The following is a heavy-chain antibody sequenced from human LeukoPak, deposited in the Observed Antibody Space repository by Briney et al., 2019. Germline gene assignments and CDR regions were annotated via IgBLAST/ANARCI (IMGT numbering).Heavy chain of an antibody. Sequence: SETLSLTCTVSGGSNSSYYWSWIRQPPGKGLEWIGYIYYSGSTNYNPSLKSRVTISVDTSKNQFSLKLSSVTAADTAVYYCARGNYVLRFLEWDVTGRSWFDPWGQGTLVTVSS. CDR1: GGSNSSYY. CDR2: IYYSGST. D-gene: IGHD3-3*01. V-gene: IGHV4-59*12. J-gene: IGHJ5*02. CDR3: ARGNYVLRFLEWDVTGRSWFDP.